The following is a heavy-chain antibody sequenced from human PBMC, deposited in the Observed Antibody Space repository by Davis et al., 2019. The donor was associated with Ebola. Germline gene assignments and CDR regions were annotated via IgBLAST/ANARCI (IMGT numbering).Heavy chain of an antibody. V-gene: IGHV1-18*01. CDR1: GYTFTTYG. J-gene: IGHJ5*02. CDR3: ARGGIVVVVAAAGSLPLNWFDP. D-gene: IGHD2-15*01. CDR2: INPYNGNT. Sequence: AASVKVSCKASGYTFTTYGINWVRQAPGQGLEWMGWINPYNGNTKYPQKLQGRVTMTTDTSTSTAYMELTNLRSDDTAVYYCARGGIVVVVAAAGSLPLNWFDPWGQGTLVTVSS.